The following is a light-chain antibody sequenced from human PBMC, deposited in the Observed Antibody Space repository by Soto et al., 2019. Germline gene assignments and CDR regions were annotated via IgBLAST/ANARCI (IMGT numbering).Light chain of an antibody. CDR2: GAS. V-gene: IGKV3-15*01. J-gene: IGKJ4*01. Sequence: EIVMTQSPVTLSVCPGERATLSCRASQSVSSNLAWYQQKPGQAPRLLIYGASTRATGIPATFSGSGSGTEFTLTISSLQSADFAVYYCQQYNNWPLTFGGGTKVEIK. CDR3: QQYNNWPLT. CDR1: QSVSSN.